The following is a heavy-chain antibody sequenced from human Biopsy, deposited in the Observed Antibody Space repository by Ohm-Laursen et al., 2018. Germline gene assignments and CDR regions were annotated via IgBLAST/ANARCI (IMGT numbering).Heavy chain of an antibody. CDR1: GGSLNNHY. J-gene: IGHJ4*02. V-gene: IGHV4-4*08. CDR2: IYSSGRT. Sequence: GTLSLTWSVSGGSLNNHYWSWIRQSPGKGLEWLAYIYSSGRTNYNPSLKSQIIVSVDTSKNQLSLKVTSVTATDTAMYYCARHDRSGYWGLDYWGQGALVTVSA. D-gene: IGHD3-22*01. CDR3: ARHDRSGYWGLDY.